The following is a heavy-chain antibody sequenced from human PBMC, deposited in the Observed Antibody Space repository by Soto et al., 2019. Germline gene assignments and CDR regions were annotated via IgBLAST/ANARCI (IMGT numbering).Heavy chain of an antibody. D-gene: IGHD6-13*01. CDR2: SIVYDGNT. CDR1: GYTFSSYG. J-gene: IGHJ1*01. Sequence: QVQLVQSGAEVKKPGASVKVSCKASGYTFSSYGLSWVRQAPGQGLEWMGWSIVYDGNTNYAQKFQGRVTMTSDTSTSTAYLELRSLRSDDTAVYYCARDFGGTWYDNWGQGTLVIVSS. V-gene: IGHV1-18*01. CDR3: ARDFGGTWYDN.